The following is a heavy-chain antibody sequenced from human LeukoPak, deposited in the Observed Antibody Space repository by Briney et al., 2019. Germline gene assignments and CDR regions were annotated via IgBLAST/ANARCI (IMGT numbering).Heavy chain of an antibody. CDR2: INHSGST. CDR1: GGSFSGYY. J-gene: IGHJ4*02. CDR3: ATVAGGGYDAPYYFDY. V-gene: IGHV4-34*01. D-gene: IGHD5-12*01. Sequence: SETLSLTCAVYGGSFSGYYWSWIRQPPGKGLEWIGEINHSGSTNYNPSLKSRVTISVDTSKNQFSLELSSVTAADTAVHCCATVAGGGYDAPYYFDYWGQGTLVTVSS.